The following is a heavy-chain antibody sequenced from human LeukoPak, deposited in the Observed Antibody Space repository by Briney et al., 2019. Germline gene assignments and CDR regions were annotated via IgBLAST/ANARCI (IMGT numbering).Heavy chain of an antibody. D-gene: IGHD6-19*01. V-gene: IGHV3-30*02. CDR1: GFSLSDYG. Sequence: GGSLRLSCEASGFSLSDYGMHWVRQGPGKGLEWVAFILYDGSQKYYADSVKGRFTVSRDNSKNTVYLQMNSLRTEDTAVYYCVKDQAGGWGQGTLVTVSS. J-gene: IGHJ4*02. CDR2: ILYDGSQK. CDR3: VKDQAGG.